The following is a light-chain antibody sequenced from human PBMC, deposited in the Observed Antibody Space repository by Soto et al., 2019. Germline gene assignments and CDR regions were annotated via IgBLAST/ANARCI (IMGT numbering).Light chain of an antibody. CDR2: DAS. CDR3: QQRSNWPLT. Sequence: EIVLTQSPATLSLSPGERATLSCRASQSVRSYLAWYQQKPGQPPRLLIYDASNRATGIPARFSGSGSGTDFTLTISSLEPEDFAIYSCQQRSNWPLTFGGWTKVEIK. J-gene: IGKJ4*01. V-gene: IGKV3-11*01. CDR1: QSVRSY.